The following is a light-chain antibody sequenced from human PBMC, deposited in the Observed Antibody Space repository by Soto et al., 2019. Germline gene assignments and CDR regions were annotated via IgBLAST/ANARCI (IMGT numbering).Light chain of an antibody. Sequence: QSVLTQPLSASASLGASVKLTCTLSSGHNSYAIAWHQQQPEKGPRYLMKLNSDGSHSKGDGIPDRFSGSSSGAERYLTISSLQSEDEADYYCQTWSTDIRVFGGGTKLTVL. CDR2: LNSDGSH. V-gene: IGLV4-69*01. CDR3: QTWSTDIRV. CDR1: SGHNSYA. J-gene: IGLJ3*02.